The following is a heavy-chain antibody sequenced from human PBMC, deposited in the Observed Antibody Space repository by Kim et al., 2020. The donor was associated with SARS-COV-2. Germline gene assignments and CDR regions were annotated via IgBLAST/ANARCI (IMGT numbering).Heavy chain of an antibody. D-gene: IGHD3-10*01. Sequence: GGSLRLSCAASGFTFSSYGMHWVRQAPGKGLEWVAVIWYDGSNNYYADSVKGRFTISRDNSKNTLYLQMNSLRAEDTAVYYCARDRSGGYYGSGRMDYWGQGTLVTVSS. V-gene: IGHV3-33*01. J-gene: IGHJ4*02. CDR3: ARDRSGGYYGSGRMDY. CDR2: IWYDGSNN. CDR1: GFTFSSYG.